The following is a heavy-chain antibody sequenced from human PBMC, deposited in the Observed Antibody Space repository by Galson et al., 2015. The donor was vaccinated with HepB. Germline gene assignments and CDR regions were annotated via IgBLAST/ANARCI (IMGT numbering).Heavy chain of an antibody. Sequence: SLRLSCAASGFTFINYAFSWVRRAPGKGLEWVSTISGGGSNTYYAESVKGRFTISRDNSKNTLYLVMSSLRAEDTAVYYCAKHNSDAYYNLFYFDYWGQGTLVTFSS. CDR2: ISGGGSNT. CDR3: AKHNSDAYYNLFYFDY. J-gene: IGHJ4*02. CDR1: GFTFINYA. V-gene: IGHV3-23*01. D-gene: IGHD3-16*01.